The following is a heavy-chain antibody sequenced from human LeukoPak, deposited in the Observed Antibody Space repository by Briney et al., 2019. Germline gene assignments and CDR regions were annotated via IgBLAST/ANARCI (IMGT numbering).Heavy chain of an antibody. Sequence: GGXLRLSCAASGFTFSSYSMNWVRQAPGKGLEWVSSISSSSSYIYYADSVKGGFTISRDNAKNSLYLQMNSLRAEDTAVYYCARDFRSTSCNWGQGTLVTVSS. CDR1: GFTFSSYS. D-gene: IGHD2-2*01. CDR3: ARDFRSTSCN. J-gene: IGHJ4*02. CDR2: ISSSSSYI. V-gene: IGHV3-21*01.